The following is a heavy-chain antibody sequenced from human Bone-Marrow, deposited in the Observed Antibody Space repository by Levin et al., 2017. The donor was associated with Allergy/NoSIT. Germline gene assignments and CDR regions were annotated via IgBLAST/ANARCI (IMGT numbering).Heavy chain of an antibody. CDR1: GFSFSDQY. D-gene: IGHD2-8*02. J-gene: IGHJ4*02. CDR2: ISPSSIYT. Sequence: GESLKISCEASGFSFSDQYMSWIRQAPGKGLEWISYISPSSIYTNYADSVKGRFTISRDNARNSLYLHINSLRVNDTGVYYCATAGASEFWGQGTLVTVSS. V-gene: IGHV3-11*03. CDR3: ATAGASEF.